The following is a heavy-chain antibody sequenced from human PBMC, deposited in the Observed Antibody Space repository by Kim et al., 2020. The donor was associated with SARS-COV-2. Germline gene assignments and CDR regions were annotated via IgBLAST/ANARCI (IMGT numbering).Heavy chain of an antibody. CDR2: ISADGTGK. D-gene: IGHD1-7*01. CDR1: GFTFSRHW. V-gene: IGHV3-7*03. J-gene: IGHJ1*01. CDR3: ANGTDNGCAVWVHW. Sequence: GGSLRLSCIASGFTFSRHWMAWVRQAPGKGLEWLSNISADGTGKHYGDSVQGRFTISRDNAKNTLFLQMNNLRADDTALYYCANGTDNGCAVWVHWRGQG.